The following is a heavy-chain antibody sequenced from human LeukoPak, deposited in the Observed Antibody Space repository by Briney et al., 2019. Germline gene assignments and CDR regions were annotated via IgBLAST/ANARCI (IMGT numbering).Heavy chain of an antibody. CDR3: ARASGIPALGDWFDP. Sequence: PSETLSLTCTVSSGSISSDSSYWSWIRQPAGKGLEWIGRIYTSGSTNYNPSLKSRVTISVDTSKNQFSLKLSSVTAADTAVYYCARASGIPALGDWFDPWGQGTLVTVSS. V-gene: IGHV4-61*02. CDR2: IYTSGST. CDR1: SGSISSDSSY. D-gene: IGHD2-2*01. J-gene: IGHJ5*02.